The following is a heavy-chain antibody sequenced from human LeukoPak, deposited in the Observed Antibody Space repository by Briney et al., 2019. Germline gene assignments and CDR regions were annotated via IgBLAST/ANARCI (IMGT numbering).Heavy chain of an antibody. D-gene: IGHD1/OR15-1a*01. Sequence: GGSLRLSCAASGFTFSSHSMNWVRQAPGKGLEWVSVIYSGGSTYYADSVKGRFTISRDNSKNTLYLQMNSLRAEDTAVYYCARGQNIPAWGQRTLVTVSS. CDR1: GFTFSSHS. CDR3: ARGQNIPA. J-gene: IGHJ4*02. V-gene: IGHV3-53*01. CDR2: IYSGGST.